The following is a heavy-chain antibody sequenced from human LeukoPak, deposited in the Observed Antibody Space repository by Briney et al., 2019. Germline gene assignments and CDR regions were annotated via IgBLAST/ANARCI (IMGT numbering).Heavy chain of an antibody. J-gene: IGHJ4*02. CDR1: GYSFTNYW. V-gene: IGHV5-51*01. CDR3: ARGGRWLVRNLDAHFDY. CDR2: IYPGDSDT. D-gene: IGHD5-24*01. Sequence: GESLKISCKGSGYSFTNYWIGWVRQMPGKGLEWMGIIYPGDSDTRYSPSFQGQVTISADKSISTAYLQWSSLKASDTATYYCARGGRWLVRNLDAHFDYWGQGTLATVSS.